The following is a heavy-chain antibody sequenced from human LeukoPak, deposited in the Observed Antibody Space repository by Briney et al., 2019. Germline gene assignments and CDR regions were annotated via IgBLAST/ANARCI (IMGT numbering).Heavy chain of an antibody. J-gene: IGHJ4*02. Sequence: PGGSLRLSCAASGFTFSSHWMHWVRQAPGKGLVWVSRINSDGSSISYADSVKGRFGISKDNAKNTLYLQMNSLRVEDTAVYYCARGRPHGNDYWGQGTLVTVSS. CDR2: INSDGSSI. V-gene: IGHV3-74*01. D-gene: IGHD4-23*01. CDR3: ARGRPHGNDY. CDR1: GFTFSSHW.